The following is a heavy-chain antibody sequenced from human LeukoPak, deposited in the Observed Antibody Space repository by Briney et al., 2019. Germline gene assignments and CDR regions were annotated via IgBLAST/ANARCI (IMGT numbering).Heavy chain of an antibody. Sequence: EASVKVSCKASGYTFTSNYIHWVRQAPGQGLEWMGMIYPRDGSTSYAQKFQGRVTVTRDTSTSTVHMELSGLRSEDTAVYYCARDYVDDIPMIKDYWGQGTLVTVSS. CDR3: ARDYVDDIPMIKDY. CDR2: IYPRDGST. V-gene: IGHV1-46*01. J-gene: IGHJ4*02. CDR1: GYTFTSNY. D-gene: IGHD2-8*01.